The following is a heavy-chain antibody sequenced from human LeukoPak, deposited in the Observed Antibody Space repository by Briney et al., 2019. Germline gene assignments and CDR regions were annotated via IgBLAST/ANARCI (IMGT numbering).Heavy chain of an antibody. Sequence: EASGTLSLTCAVSGGSISSSNWWSWVRQPPGKGLEWIGSIYYSGSTYYNPSLKNRVTISIDTSKNQVSLKMSSVTAADTAVYYCAKSGDYGLIDYWGQGTLVTVSS. CDR2: IYYSGST. V-gene: IGHV4-4*02. J-gene: IGHJ4*01. CDR1: GGSISSSNW. D-gene: IGHD4-17*01. CDR3: AKSGDYGLIDY.